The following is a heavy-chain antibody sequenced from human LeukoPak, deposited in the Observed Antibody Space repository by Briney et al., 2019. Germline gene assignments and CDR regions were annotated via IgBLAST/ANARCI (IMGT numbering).Heavy chain of an antibody. J-gene: IGHJ4*02. Sequence: ASVKVSCKASGYTFTSYYMHWLRQAPGQGLEWMGIINPSGGSTSYAQKFQGRVTMTRDTSTSTVYMELSSLRSEDTAVYYCARGTDAYYYDSSDIDYWGQGTLVTVSS. CDR1: GYTFTSYY. V-gene: IGHV1-46*01. CDR3: ARGTDAYYYDSSDIDY. CDR2: INPSGGST. D-gene: IGHD3-22*01.